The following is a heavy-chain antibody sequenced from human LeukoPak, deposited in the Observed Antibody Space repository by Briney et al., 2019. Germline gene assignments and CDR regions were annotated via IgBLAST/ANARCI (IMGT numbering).Heavy chain of an antibody. CDR3: ARGGGLDV. CDR1: LFSFSDYY. Sequence: PGGSLRLSCAASLFSFSDYYMTWIRQAPGKGLDWLSYISGSGNTVYYANSVKGRFTISRDNAKNSLYLQMSNLRAEDTAVYFCARGGGLDVWGQGATVTVSS. CDR2: ISGSGNTV. V-gene: IGHV3-11*01. J-gene: IGHJ6*02. D-gene: IGHD3-16*01.